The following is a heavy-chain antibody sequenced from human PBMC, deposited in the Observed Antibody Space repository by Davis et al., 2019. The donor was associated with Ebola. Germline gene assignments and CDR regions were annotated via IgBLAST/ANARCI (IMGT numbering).Heavy chain of an antibody. CDR1: KFTLSSYW. Sequence: GESLKISCAASKFTLSSYWMSWVRQAPGKGLEWVATIENDGSKKYYMDSVKGRFTISRDNAKNSLYLQMNSLRAEDTAVYYCARARGIADYWGQGTLVTVSS. CDR3: ARARGIADY. J-gene: IGHJ4*02. CDR2: IENDGSKK. D-gene: IGHD2-21*01. V-gene: IGHV3-7*01.